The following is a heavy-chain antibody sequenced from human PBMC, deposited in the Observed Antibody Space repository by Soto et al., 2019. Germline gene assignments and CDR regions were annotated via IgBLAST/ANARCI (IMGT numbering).Heavy chain of an antibody. V-gene: IGHV4-31*03. Sequence: TLSLTCTVSGGSISSGGYYWSWIRQHPGKGLEWIGYIYYSGSTYYNPSLKSRVTISVDTSKNQFSLKLSSVTAADTAVYYCARVLVPAATDRYYFDYWGQGTLVTVSS. J-gene: IGHJ4*02. CDR2: IYYSGST. CDR1: GGSISSGGYY. CDR3: ARVLVPAATDRYYFDY. D-gene: IGHD2-2*01.